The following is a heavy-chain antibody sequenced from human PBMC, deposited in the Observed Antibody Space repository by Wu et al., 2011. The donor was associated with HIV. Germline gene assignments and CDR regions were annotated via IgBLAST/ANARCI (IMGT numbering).Heavy chain of an antibody. CDR3: ARGNPRYFDY. D-gene: IGHD1-14*01. Sequence: VQLVQSGAEVKKPGESLKISCKGSGYSFTDYWIAWVRQMPGKGLEWMGIIYPGDSETRYNPSFQGQVTFSADKSSNTAYLQWSSLKASDTAMYYCARGNPRYFDYWGQGTLVTVSS. CDR1: GYSFTDYW. V-gene: IGHV5-51*03. J-gene: IGHJ4*02. CDR2: IYPGDSET.